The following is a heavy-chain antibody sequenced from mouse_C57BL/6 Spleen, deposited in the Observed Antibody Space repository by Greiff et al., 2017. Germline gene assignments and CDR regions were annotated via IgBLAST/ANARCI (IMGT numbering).Heavy chain of an antibody. J-gene: IGHJ4*01. CDR2: IDPSDSYT. Sequence: QVQLQQPGAELVMPGASVKLSCKASGYTFTSYWMHWVKQRPGQGLEWIGEIDPSDSYTNYNQKFKGKSTLTVDKSSSTAYMQLSSLTSEDSAVXYCARRRIYDAMDYWGQGTSVTVSS. CDR1: GYTFTSYW. V-gene: IGHV1-69*01. CDR3: ARRRIYDAMDY.